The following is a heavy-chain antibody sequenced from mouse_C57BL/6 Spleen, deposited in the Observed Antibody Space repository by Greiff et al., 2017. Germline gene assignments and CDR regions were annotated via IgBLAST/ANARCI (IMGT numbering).Heavy chain of an antibody. CDR3: ARPYTPYWYFDV. V-gene: IGHV1-42*01. J-gene: IGHJ1*03. CDR2: VNPSTGGT. Sequence: EVQLQESGPELVKPAASVMISCKASGYSFTGDYINWVKKRPETSLKWIGEVNPSTGGTTSNQKFKAKATLTVDKYSSTADMQLKGLTSEDAAVYYFARPYTPYWYFDVWGTGTTVTVSS. D-gene: IGHD5-1-1*01. CDR1: GYSFTGDY.